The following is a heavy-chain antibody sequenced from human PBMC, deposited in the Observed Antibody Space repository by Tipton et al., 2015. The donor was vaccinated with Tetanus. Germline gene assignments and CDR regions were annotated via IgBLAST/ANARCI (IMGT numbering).Heavy chain of an antibody. CDR3: ARGDYYGSGTYDV. J-gene: IGHJ6*02. V-gene: IGHV4-39*07. CDR2: INYDGST. Sequence: LRLSCTVSGGSISSSSYFWTWIRQPPGKGLEWIGEINYDGSTNYSPSLKSRVTLSLDTTKKQVSLKLSSVTAADTAVYYCARGDYYGSGTYDVWGQGTTVTVPS. D-gene: IGHD3-10*01. CDR1: GGSISSSSYF.